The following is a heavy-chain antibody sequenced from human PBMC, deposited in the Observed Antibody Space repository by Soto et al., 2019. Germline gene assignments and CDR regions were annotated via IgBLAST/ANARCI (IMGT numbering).Heavy chain of an antibody. CDR3: SRQMVTHDIH. J-gene: IGHJ4*02. D-gene: IGHD5-18*01. Sequence: EVQLVESGGGLVQPGGSLRLSCAASGFTFSGSAIHWVSHASGKGLEWLGLIRSKANNYATAYGASVKGRFTISRDDSKNTAYLQMNSLKTEDTAIYYCSRQMVTHDIHWGQGTLVTVSS. CDR1: GFTFSGSA. V-gene: IGHV3-73*01. CDR2: IRSKANNYAT.